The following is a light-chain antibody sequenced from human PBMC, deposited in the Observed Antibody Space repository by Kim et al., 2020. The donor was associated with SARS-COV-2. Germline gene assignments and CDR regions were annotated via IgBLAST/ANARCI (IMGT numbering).Light chain of an antibody. CDR1: SLRSYY. J-gene: IGLJ2*01. CDR2: GKN. CDR3: NSRDSNDNVV. V-gene: IGLV3-19*01. Sequence: ALGQTCWITCQGDSLRSYYASWYQQKPGQAPILVIYGKNNRPSGLPDRFSGTSSGNTASLTITGTQAGDEADYYCNSRDSNDNVVFGGGTQLTVL.